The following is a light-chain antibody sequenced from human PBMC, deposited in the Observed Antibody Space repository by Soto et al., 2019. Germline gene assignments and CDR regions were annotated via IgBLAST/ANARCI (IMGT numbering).Light chain of an antibody. J-gene: IGKJ1*01. Sequence: DIQMSQSPSALSAYVGDRVTITCRASLSISSWLAWYQQKPGKAPKLLIYDASSLESGVPSRFSGSGSGTEFTLTISSLQPDDFATYYCQQYNSYPWTFGQGTKVDIK. CDR2: DAS. V-gene: IGKV1-5*01. CDR3: QQYNSYPWT. CDR1: LSISSW.